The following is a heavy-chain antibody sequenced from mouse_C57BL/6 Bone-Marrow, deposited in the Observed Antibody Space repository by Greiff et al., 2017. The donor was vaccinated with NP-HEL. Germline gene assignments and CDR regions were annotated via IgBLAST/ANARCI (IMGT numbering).Heavy chain of an antibody. Sequence: EVHLVESGGDLVKPGGSLKLSCAASGFTFSSYGMSWVRQTPDKRLEWVATISSGGSYTYYPDSVKGRFTISRDNAKNTLYLQMSSLKSEDTAMYYCARQCYYDYDDYAMDYWGQGTSVTVSS. CDR1: GFTFSSYG. CDR2: ISSGGSYT. CDR3: ARQCYYDYDDYAMDY. J-gene: IGHJ4*01. V-gene: IGHV5-6*01. D-gene: IGHD2-4*01.